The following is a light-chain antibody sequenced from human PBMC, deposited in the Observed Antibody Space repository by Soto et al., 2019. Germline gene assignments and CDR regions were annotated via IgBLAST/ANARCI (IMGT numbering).Light chain of an antibody. J-gene: IGLJ2*01. Sequence: QPVLTQPPSVSGAPGQRVTISCTGSSSNIGAGYDVHWYQQLPGAAPKLLIYGNSIRPSGVPDRFSGSKSGTSASLAITGLQAEDEADYYCQSYDSGPLFGGGTKVTVL. CDR2: GNS. CDR1: SSNIGAGYD. V-gene: IGLV1-40*01. CDR3: QSYDSGPL.